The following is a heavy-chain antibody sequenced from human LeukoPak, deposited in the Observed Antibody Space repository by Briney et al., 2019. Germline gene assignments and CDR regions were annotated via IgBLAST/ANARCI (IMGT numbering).Heavy chain of an antibody. CDR2: ISYDGSNK. CDR1: GFTFSSYG. V-gene: IGHV3-30*18. CDR3: AKDRDSSRKAPFDY. D-gene: IGHD6-19*01. Sequence: GGSLRLSCAASGFTFSSYGMHWVRQAPGKGLEWVAVISYDGSNKYYADSVKGRFTISRDNSKNTLYLQMNSLRAEDTAVYYCAKDRDSSRKAPFDYWGQGTLVTVSS. J-gene: IGHJ4*02.